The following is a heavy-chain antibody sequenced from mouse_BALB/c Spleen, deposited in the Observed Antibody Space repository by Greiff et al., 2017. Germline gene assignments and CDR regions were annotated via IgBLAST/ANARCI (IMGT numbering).Heavy chain of an antibody. J-gene: IGHJ4*01. D-gene: IGHD4-1*01. V-gene: IGHV1-9*01. CDR2: ILPGSGST. CDR3: ARHLTGLYAMDY. Sequence: QVQLKQSGAELMKPGASVKISCKATGYTFSSYWIEWVKQRPGHGLEWIGEILPGSGSTNYNEKFKGKATFTADTSSNTAYMQLSSLTSEDSAVYYCARHLTGLYAMDYWGQGTSVTVSS. CDR1: GYTFSSYW.